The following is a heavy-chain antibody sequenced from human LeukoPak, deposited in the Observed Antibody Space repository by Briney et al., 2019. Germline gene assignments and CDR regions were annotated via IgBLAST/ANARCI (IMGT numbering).Heavy chain of an antibody. CDR1: GGSLSNSNYH. CDR2: IYHSGNT. CDR3: ARLISGSPADY. D-gene: IGHD1-26*01. V-gene: IGHV4-39*01. J-gene: IGHJ4*02. Sequence: ETLSLTRTVSGGSLSNSNYHWGWIRQPPGKGLEWIGSIYHSGNTYYNPSLKSRVTICVDTSKNQFSLKLNSMTAADTAVYYCARLISGSPADYWGQGTLVTVSS.